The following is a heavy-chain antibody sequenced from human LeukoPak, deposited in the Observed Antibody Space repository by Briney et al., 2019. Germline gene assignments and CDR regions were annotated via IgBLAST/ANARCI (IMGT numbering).Heavy chain of an antibody. CDR2: ISGTSKYI. V-gene: IGHV3-21*01. J-gene: IGHJ6*03. Sequence: GGSLRLSCAASGFTFSSYETHWVRQAPGKGLEWVSSISGTSKYIHYSDSVKGRFTISRDNSKNSFYLQMNSLRVEDTAVYYCAREPQQFLEWFFDASPDYYYYMDVWGKGTTVTVSS. CDR3: AREPQQFLEWFFDASPDYYYYMDV. CDR1: GFTFSSYE. D-gene: IGHD3-3*01.